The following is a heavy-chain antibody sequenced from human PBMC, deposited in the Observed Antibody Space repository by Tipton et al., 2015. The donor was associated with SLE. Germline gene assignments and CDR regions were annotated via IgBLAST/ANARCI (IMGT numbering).Heavy chain of an antibody. Sequence: QLVQSGAEVKKPGASVKVSCKASGYTFTTYGISWVRQAPGQGLEWMGWISTYNGNTNYAQKLQGRVTMTTDTSTSTAYMELRSLGSDDTAVYYCAREGHSGSYRYFFDYWGQGTLLTVSS. V-gene: IGHV1-18*01. CDR1: GYTFTTYG. CDR2: ISTYNGNT. J-gene: IGHJ4*02. D-gene: IGHD1-26*01. CDR3: AREGHSGSYRYFFDY.